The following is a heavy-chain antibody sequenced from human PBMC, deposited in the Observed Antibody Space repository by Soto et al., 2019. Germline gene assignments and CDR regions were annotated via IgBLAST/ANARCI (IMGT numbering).Heavy chain of an antibody. V-gene: IGHV3-30-3*01. Sequence: GGSLRLSCAASGFTFSSYAMHWVRQAPGKGLEWVAVISYDGSNKYYADSVKGRFTISRDNSKNTLYLQMNSLRAEDTAVYYCAREYSRSWDDAFDIWGQGTMVTVSS. J-gene: IGHJ3*02. D-gene: IGHD6-13*01. CDR2: ISYDGSNK. CDR1: GFTFSSYA. CDR3: AREYSRSWDDAFDI.